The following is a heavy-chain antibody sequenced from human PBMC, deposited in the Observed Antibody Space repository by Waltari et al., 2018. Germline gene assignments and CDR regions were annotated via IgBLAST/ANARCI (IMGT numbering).Heavy chain of an antibody. CDR3: ARRVGGYCIGGSCYKGWFDP. CDR1: GYSISSGYY. D-gene: IGHD2-15*01. V-gene: IGHV4-38-2*01. CDR2: IYHSGRT. Sequence: QVQLQESGPGLVKPSETLSLTCAVSGYSISSGYYWGWIRQPPGKGLGWFGSIYHSGRTYYNRSLKSRVTRSVDTSKTQFSLKLSSVPAADPAVYYCARRVGGYCIGGSCYKGWFDPWGQGTLVTVSS. J-gene: IGHJ5*02.